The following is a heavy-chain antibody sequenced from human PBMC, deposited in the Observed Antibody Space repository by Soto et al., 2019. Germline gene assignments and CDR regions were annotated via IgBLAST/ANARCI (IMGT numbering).Heavy chain of an antibody. D-gene: IGHD6-19*01. V-gene: IGHV4-59*08. J-gene: IGHJ4*02. CDR3: ARLLAVAGHFDY. CDR1: GDSISSYY. Sequence: PSETLSLTCTVSGDSISSYYWSWIRQPPGKGLEWIGYIYYSGSTNYNPSLKSRVTISVDTSKNQFSLKLSSVTAADTAVYYCARLLAVAGHFDYWGQGTLVTVSS. CDR2: IYYSGST.